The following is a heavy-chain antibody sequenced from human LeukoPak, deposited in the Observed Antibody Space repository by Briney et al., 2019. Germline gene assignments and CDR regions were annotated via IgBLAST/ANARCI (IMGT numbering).Heavy chain of an antibody. J-gene: IGHJ5*02. CDR3: ARALAGYRYNWFDP. CDR1: GGSFSGYY. D-gene: IGHD5-18*01. Sequence: SETLSLTCAVYGGSFSGYYWSRIRQPPGKGLEWIGEINHSGSTNYNPSLKSRVTISVDTSKNQFSLKLRSVTAADAAVYYCARALAGYRYNWFDPWDQGTLVSVSS. V-gene: IGHV4-34*01. CDR2: INHSGST.